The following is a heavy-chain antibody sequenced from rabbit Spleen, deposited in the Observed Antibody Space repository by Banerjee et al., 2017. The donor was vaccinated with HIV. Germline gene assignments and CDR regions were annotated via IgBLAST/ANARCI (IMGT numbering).Heavy chain of an antibody. V-gene: IGHV1S40*01. J-gene: IGHJ4*01. CDR1: GFSFSNGYV. D-gene: IGHD2-1*01. CDR3: VRDLGYDDYSEKGYFNL. Sequence: QSLEESGGGLVKPGASLTLTCKASGFSFSNGYVMCWVRQAPGKGLEWIGYIDPIFGRTFYASWVNGRFTISSHNAQNTLYLQLNSLTAADTATYFCVRDLGYDDYSEKGYFNLWGPGTLVTVS. CDR2: IDPIFGRT.